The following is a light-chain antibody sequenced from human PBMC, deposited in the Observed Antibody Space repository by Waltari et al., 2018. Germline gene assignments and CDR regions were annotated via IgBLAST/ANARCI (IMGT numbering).Light chain of an antibody. CDR2: NDK. V-gene: IGLV1-44*01. J-gene: IGLJ2*01. CDR1: SSNIGRDS. Sequence: QSVLTQPPSASGTPGQRITISCPGSSSNIGRDSVNWYQQLPGTAPKLLVYNDKERPPGVPDRFSGSKSGTSASLAISGLQSEDEADYFCAAWDDILKGVLFGGGTRLTVL. CDR3: AAWDDILKGVL.